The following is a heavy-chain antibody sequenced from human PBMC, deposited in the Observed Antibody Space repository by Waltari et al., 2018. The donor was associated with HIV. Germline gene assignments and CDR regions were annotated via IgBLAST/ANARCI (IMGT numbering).Heavy chain of an antibody. Sequence: QVQLVESGAEVKKPGASLKVSCKASGYAFTGFYIHWVRQAPGQGLGWGGWINPKTGDTNFAQKFQGRVTMTRDTSISTAYMELGRLTSDDTAVYYCARDPSYGFGENDYWGQGTLFTVSS. D-gene: IGHD3-10*01. J-gene: IGHJ4*02. CDR1: GYAFTGFY. V-gene: IGHV1-2*02. CDR3: ARDPSYGFGENDY. CDR2: INPKTGDT.